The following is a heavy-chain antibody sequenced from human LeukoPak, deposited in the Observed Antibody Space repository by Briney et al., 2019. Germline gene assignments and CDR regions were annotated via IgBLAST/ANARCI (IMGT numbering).Heavy chain of an antibody. D-gene: IGHD3-22*01. V-gene: IGHV4-39*01. CDR2: IYYSGST. CDR3: ARHLISGYYGSFGVELDY. Sequence: SETLSLTCTVSGGSISSSSYYWGWIRQPPGKGLEWIGSIYYSGSTYYNPSLKSRVTISVDTSKNQFSLKLSSVTAADTAVYYCARHLISGYYGSFGVELDYWGQGTLVTVSS. CDR1: GGSISSSSYY. J-gene: IGHJ4*02.